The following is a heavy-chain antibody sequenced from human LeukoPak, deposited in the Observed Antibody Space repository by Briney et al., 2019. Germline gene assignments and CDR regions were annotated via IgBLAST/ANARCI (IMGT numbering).Heavy chain of an antibody. D-gene: IGHD5-12*01. CDR1: GGSISSYY. CDR2: IYYSGST. V-gene: IGHV4-59*08. CDR3: ARRDGYTFDL. Sequence: SETLSLTCTVSGGSISSYYWSWIRQPPGKGLEWIGYIYYSGSTNYNPSPKSRVTISVDTSKNQFSLKLSSVTAADTAVYYCARRDGYTFDLWGRGTLVTVSS. J-gene: IGHJ2*01.